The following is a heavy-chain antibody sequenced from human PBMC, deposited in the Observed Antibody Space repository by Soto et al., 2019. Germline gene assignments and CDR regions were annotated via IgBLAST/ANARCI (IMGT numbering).Heavy chain of an antibody. CDR1: GYTFTNYG. V-gene: IGHV1-18*01. Sequence: ASVKVSCKASGYTFTNYGTSWVRRAPGQGLEYMGWISGDNGDTHYAQKVQGRVTMTTDTSTSTAYMELRSLRSDDTAVYYCARDRDYGDNWCDPWGPGTLVTVSS. CDR2: ISGDNGDT. CDR3: ARDRDYGDNWCDP. D-gene: IGHD4-17*01. J-gene: IGHJ5*02.